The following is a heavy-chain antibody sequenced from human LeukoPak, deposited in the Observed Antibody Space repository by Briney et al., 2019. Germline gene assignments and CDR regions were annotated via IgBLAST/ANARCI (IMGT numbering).Heavy chain of an antibody. CDR1: GFTFSSYG. CDR3: AKDLPMRAVAGGYYFDY. Sequence: GRSLRLSCAASGFTFSSYGMHWVRQAPGKGLEWVAVISYDGSNKYYADSVKGRFTISRDNSKNTLYLQMNSLRAEDTAVYYCAKDLPMRAVAGGYYFDYWGQGTLVTVSS. J-gene: IGHJ4*02. V-gene: IGHV3-30*18. CDR2: ISYDGSNK. D-gene: IGHD6-19*01.